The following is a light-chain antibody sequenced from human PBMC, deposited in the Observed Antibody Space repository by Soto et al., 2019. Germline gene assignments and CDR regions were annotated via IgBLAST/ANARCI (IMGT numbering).Light chain of an antibody. V-gene: IGLV2-23*02. Sequence: QSVLTQPASVSGSPGQSIAISCTGNSSDVGSYNLVSWYQQHPGKAPKLMIYEVSKRPSGVSNRFSGSKSGNTASLTISGLQAEDEADYYCCSYAGSSTYYVFGTGTKVTVL. CDR3: CSYAGSSTYYV. J-gene: IGLJ1*01. CDR2: EVS. CDR1: SSDVGSYNL.